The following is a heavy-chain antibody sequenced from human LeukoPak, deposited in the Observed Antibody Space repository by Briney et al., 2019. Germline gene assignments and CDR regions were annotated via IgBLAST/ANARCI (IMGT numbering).Heavy chain of an antibody. CDR1: GGSISSSSYY. D-gene: IGHD3-3*01. J-gene: IGHJ4*02. CDR2: IYYSGST. V-gene: IGHV4-39*01. Sequence: PSETLSLTCTVSGGSISSSSYYWGWIRQPPGKGLEWIGGIYYSGSTYYNPSLKSRVTISVDTSKNQFSLKLSSVTAADTAVYYCASITFWSGYSLAYWGQGTLVTVSS. CDR3: ASITFWSGYSLAY.